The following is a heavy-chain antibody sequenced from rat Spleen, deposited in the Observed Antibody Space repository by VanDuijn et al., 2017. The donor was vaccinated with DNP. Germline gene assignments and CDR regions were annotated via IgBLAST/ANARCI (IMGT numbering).Heavy chain of an antibody. V-gene: IGHV5-27*01. CDR3: ITEGVFDY. J-gene: IGHJ2*01. CDR2: ISNSCVST. Sequence: EVQLVESGGGLVQPGRSLKLSCAASGFTFSNYGMAWVRQAPTKGLEWVASISNSCVSTYYRDSVKGRFTISSDNAKSTLYMQMDSLRSEKTSTYYGITEGVFDYLGQGVMVAVSS. CDR1: GFTFSNYG.